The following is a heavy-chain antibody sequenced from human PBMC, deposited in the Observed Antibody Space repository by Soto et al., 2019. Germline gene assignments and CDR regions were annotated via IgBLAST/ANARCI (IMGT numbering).Heavy chain of an antibody. V-gene: IGHV3-23*01. Sequence: GRSLRLSCAASGFTFSSYSMSWVRQAPGKGLEWVSTISGSGGTTYYADSVKGRFTLSRDSSKNTLYLQMNSQRAEDTAIYYCAKNKETGTTGGLGYWGQGTLVTVSS. CDR3: AKNKETGTTGGLGY. D-gene: IGHD1-1*01. CDR1: GFTFSSYS. CDR2: ISGSGGTT. J-gene: IGHJ4*02.